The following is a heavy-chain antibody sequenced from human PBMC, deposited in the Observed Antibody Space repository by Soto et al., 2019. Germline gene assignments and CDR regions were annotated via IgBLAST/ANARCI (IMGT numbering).Heavy chain of an antibody. D-gene: IGHD2-2*01. CDR1: GGSISSGYYY. Sequence: PSETLSLTCSVSGGSISSGYYYWSWIRQPPGKGLEWIGNIYYSGSTYYNPSLRSRVTISVDRSRTQFSLKMSSVTAADTAVYYCARGRVVVPAAVMFNCLDPWGQGALVTVSS. V-gene: IGHV4-30-4*01. CDR2: IYYSGST. CDR3: ARGRVVVPAAVMFNCLDP. J-gene: IGHJ5*02.